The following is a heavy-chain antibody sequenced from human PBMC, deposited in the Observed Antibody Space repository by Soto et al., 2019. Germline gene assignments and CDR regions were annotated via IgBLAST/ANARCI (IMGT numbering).Heavy chain of an antibody. Sequence: QVRLMQSGAEVKKPGSSVKVSCKASGGTFSSSALNWVRQAPGQGLEWMGGIIPMLGTANYAQKFQGRVTITADKSTKTAYMELSSLRSEDTAVYFCTRGVPSNAYFDYWGQGTLVTVSS. J-gene: IGHJ4*02. CDR1: GGTFSSSA. CDR2: IIPMLGTA. V-gene: IGHV1-69*06. CDR3: TRGVPSNAYFDY. D-gene: IGHD3-10*01.